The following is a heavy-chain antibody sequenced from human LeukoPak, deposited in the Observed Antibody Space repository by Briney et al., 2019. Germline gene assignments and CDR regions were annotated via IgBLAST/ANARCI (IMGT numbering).Heavy chain of an antibody. CDR1: DYTFTSYG. D-gene: IGHD3-10*01. CDR3: ARLSYGSGSYYNENWFDP. CDR2: ISAYNGNT. J-gene: IGHJ5*02. V-gene: IGHV1-18*01. Sequence: GASVKVSCKASDYTFTSYGISWVRQAPGQGLEWMGWISAYNGNTNYAQKLQGRVTMNTDTSTSTAYMELRSLRSDDTAVYYCARLSYGSGSYYNENWFDPWGQGTLVTVSS.